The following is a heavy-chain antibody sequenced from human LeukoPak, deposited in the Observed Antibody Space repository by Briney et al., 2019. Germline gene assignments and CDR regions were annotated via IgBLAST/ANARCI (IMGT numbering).Heavy chain of an antibody. CDR3: AKALGQLVSGFDP. CDR1: GFTFDDYA. D-gene: IGHD6-6*01. J-gene: IGHJ5*02. Sequence: GGSLRLSCAASGFTFDDYAMHWVRQAPRKGLEWVSGISWNSGSIGYADSVKGRFTISRDNAKNSLYLQMNSLRAEDTALYYCAKALGQLVSGFDPWGQGTLVTVSS. CDR2: ISWNSGSI. V-gene: IGHV3-9*01.